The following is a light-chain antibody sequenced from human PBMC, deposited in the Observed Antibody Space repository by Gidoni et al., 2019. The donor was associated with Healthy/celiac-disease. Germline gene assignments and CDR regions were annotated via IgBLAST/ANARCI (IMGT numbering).Light chain of an antibody. Sequence: DIQMTQSPSSLSASVGDRVTITCQASQDISTYLNWYQQNQGKAPKLLIYDASNLETGVPSRFSGSGSGTDFTFTISSLQPEDIATYYCQKYDNLPYTFGQGTKLEIK. V-gene: IGKV1-33*01. J-gene: IGKJ2*01. CDR1: QDISTY. CDR3: QKYDNLPYT. CDR2: DAS.